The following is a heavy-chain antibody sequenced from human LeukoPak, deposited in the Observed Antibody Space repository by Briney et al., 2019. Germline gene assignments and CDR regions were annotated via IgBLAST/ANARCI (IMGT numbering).Heavy chain of an antibody. Sequence: PSETLSLTCAVYGGSFSDYDWSWIRQPPGKGLEWIGEINHSGSTNYNPSLKSRVTISVDTSKNQFSLKLSSVTAADTAVYYCARVYVVVVAAGWFDPWGQGTLVTVSS. D-gene: IGHD2-15*01. CDR1: GGSFSDYD. J-gene: IGHJ5*02. CDR2: INHSGST. CDR3: ARVYVVVVAAGWFDP. V-gene: IGHV4-34*01.